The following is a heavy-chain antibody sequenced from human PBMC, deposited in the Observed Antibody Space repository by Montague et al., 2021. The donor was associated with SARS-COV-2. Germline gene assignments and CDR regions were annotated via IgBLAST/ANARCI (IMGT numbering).Heavy chain of an antibody. D-gene: IGHD2-15*01. Sequence: SETLSLTCTVSGGSISNILFYWGWIRQSPGKGLEWIGNIYYGGSTYYNPSLKSRVTISVDTSKNQFSLNLISVTAADTATYYCARRVDTCGSSCRNWYFDLWGRGTLVTVSS. CDR2: IYYGGST. CDR1: GGSISNILFY. CDR3: ARRVDTCGSSCRNWYFDL. V-gene: IGHV4-39*01. J-gene: IGHJ2*01.